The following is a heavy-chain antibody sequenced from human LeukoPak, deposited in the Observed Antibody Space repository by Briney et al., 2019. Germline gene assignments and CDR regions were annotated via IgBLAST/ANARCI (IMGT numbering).Heavy chain of an antibody. V-gene: IGHV3-33*06. CDR3: AKTDGYTSGWSGIDY. CDR2: IWYDGSNK. D-gene: IGHD6-19*01. Sequence: GRSLRLSCAASGFTFSSYGMHWVRQAPGKGLEWVAVIWYDGSNKYYADSVKGRFTISRDNSKNTLYLQMNSLRVEDTAVYYCAKTDGYTSGWSGIDYWGQGTLATVSS. CDR1: GFTFSSYG. J-gene: IGHJ4*02.